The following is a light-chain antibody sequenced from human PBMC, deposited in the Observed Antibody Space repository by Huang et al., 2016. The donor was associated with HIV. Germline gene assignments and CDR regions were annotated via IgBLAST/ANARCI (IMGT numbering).Light chain of an antibody. CDR2: KAS. CDR3: QQYDSYSWT. CDR1: QSISSW. J-gene: IGKJ1*01. Sequence: DIQMTQSPSTLSASVGDRVTITCRASQSISSWLAWYQQKPGKAPKLLIYKASSLESGVPSRFSGSGSGTEFTLTISSLQPVEFATYYCQQYDSYSWTFGQGTKVEIK. V-gene: IGKV1-5*03.